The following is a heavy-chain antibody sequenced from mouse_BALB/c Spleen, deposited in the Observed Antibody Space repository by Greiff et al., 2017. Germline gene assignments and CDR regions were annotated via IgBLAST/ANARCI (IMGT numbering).Heavy chain of an antibody. Sequence: EVQVVESGGGLVKPGGSLKLSCAASGFTFSSYAMSWVRQTPEKRLEWVASISSGGSTYYPDSVKGRFTISRDNARNILYLQMSSLRSEDTAMYYCARGGYGSSSFDYWGQGTTLTVSS. J-gene: IGHJ2*01. V-gene: IGHV5-6-5*01. CDR2: ISSGGST. CDR1: GFTFSSYA. D-gene: IGHD1-1*01. CDR3: ARGGYGSSSFDY.